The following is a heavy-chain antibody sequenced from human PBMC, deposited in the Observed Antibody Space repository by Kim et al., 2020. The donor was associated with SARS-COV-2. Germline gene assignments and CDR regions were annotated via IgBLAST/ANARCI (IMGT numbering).Heavy chain of an antibody. Sequence: GGSLRLSCAASGFTFSSYWMSWVRQAPGKGLEWVANIKQDGSEKYYVDSVKGRFTISRDNAKNSLYLQMNSLRAEDTAVYYCARGGAAPFDAFDIWGQGTMVTVSS. D-gene: IGHD3-16*01. J-gene: IGHJ3*02. CDR2: IKQDGSEK. CDR1: GFTFSSYW. CDR3: ARGGAAPFDAFDI. V-gene: IGHV3-7*03.